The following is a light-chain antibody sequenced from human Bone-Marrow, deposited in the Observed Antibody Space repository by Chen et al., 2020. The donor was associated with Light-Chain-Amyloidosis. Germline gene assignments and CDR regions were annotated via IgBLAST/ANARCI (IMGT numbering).Light chain of an antibody. V-gene: IGKV1-39*01. CDR1: QSITTF. CDR3: QKSDSTPLT. J-gene: IGKJ1*01. Sequence: DIQMTQSPSYLSASVGDMVTITCRASQSITTFLNWYQQKPGEAPKLLIFGASTLHTGVPSRFSGSGSGTDFTLTISSLQPADFATYYCQKSDSTPLTFGPGTKVEIK. CDR2: GAS.